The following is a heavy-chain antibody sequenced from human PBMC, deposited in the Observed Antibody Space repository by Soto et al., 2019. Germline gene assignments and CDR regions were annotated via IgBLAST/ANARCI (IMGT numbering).Heavy chain of an antibody. CDR3: ARLEGLATISYYFDF. V-gene: IGHV4-59*08. CDR1: GGSISSYY. CDR2: IYYSGST. J-gene: IGHJ4*02. Sequence: SETQSLTYTVSGGSISSYYGTWIRQPPGKGLEWIGYIYYSGSTNYNPSLKSRVTISVDTSKNQFSLKLSSVTAADSAVYFCARLEGLATISYYFDFWGPGALVTVSS. D-gene: IGHD3-9*01.